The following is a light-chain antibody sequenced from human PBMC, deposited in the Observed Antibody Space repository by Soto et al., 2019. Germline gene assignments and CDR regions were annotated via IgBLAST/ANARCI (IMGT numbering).Light chain of an antibody. CDR2: QDS. Sequence: SYELTQPPSVSVSPGQTASFTCSGDKLGDKYACWYQQKPGQSPVLVIYQDSKRPSGIPERFSGSNSGNTATLTISGTQAMDEADYYCQAWDSSTYVVFGGGTKLTVL. J-gene: IGLJ2*01. CDR3: QAWDSSTYVV. CDR1: KLGDKY. V-gene: IGLV3-1*01.